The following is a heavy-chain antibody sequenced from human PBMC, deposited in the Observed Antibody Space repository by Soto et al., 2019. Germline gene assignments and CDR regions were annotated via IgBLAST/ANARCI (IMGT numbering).Heavy chain of an antibody. CDR1: GYTFTSYD. CDR2: MNPNSGNT. CDR3: ARRVVVIATNDY. Sequence: ASVKVSCKASGYTFTSYDINWVRQATGQGLEWMGWMNPNSGNTDYAQKLQGRVTMTRDTSISTAYMELRSLRSDDTAVYYCARRVVVIATNDYWGQGTLVTVSS. D-gene: IGHD2-21*01. J-gene: IGHJ4*02. V-gene: IGHV1-8*01.